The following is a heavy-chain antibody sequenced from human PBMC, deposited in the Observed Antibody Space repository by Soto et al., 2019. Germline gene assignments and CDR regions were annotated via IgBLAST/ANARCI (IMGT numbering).Heavy chain of an antibody. CDR1: GFTFSSYA. J-gene: IGHJ4*02. D-gene: IGHD2-15*01. CDR2: ISGSGGST. CDR3: AKNSDIVVVVAAADC. V-gene: IGHV3-23*01. Sequence: EVQLLESGGGLVQPGGSLRLSCAASGFTFSSYAMSWVRQAPGKGLEWVSAISGSGGSTYYADSVKGRFTISRDNSTNTLYRHMSSLRAEDAAVYYCAKNSDIVVVVAAADCGGQGTLVTVSS.